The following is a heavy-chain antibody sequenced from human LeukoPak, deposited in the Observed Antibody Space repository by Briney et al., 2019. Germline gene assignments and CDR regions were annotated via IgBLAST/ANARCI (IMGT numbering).Heavy chain of an antibody. J-gene: IGHJ4*02. CDR3: ARDREGPGDY. D-gene: IGHD5-24*01. Sequence: GGSLRLSCAASGFTFSSYSMNWVRQAPGKGLEWVSYISSSSSTIYYADSVKGRFTISRDNAKNSLYLQMNSLRAEDTAVYYCARDREGPGDYWGQGTLVTVSS. CDR2: ISSSSSTI. V-gene: IGHV3-48*04. CDR1: GFTFSSYS.